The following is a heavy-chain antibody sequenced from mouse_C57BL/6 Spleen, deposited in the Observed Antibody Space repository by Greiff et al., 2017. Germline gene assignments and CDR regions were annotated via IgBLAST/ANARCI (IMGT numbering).Heavy chain of an antibody. CDR3: ARHGLGYYLDY. CDR1: GFTFSSYT. J-gene: IGHJ2*01. V-gene: IGHV5-9*01. Sequence: EVQVVESGGGLVKPGGSLKLSCAASGFTFSSYTMSWVRQTPEERLEWVATISGGGGNTYYPDSVKGRFPISRDNAKNTLYLRMSSLRSEDTALYYCARHGLGYYLDYWGQGTTLTVSS. D-gene: IGHD2-2*01. CDR2: ISGGGGNT.